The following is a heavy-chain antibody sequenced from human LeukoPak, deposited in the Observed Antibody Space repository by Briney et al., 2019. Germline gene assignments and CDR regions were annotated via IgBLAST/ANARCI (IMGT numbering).Heavy chain of an antibody. J-gene: IGHJ6*03. CDR2: FYSSGGT. CDR3: ARQISDYYYYYMDV. D-gene: IGHD2/OR15-2a*01. Sequence: PSETLSLTCTVSGGSITSGYYYWSWIRQPAGRGLEWIGRFYSSGGTKYNPSLESRVTISVDTSKNQFSLKLNSVTAADTAMYYCARQISDYYYYYMDVWGEGITVTVSS. V-gene: IGHV4-61*02. CDR1: GGSITSGYYY.